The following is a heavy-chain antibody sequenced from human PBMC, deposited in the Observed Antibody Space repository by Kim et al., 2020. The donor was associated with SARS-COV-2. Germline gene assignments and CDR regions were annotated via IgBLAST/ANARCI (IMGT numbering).Heavy chain of an antibody. V-gene: IGHV3-72*01. J-gene: IGHJ3*02. Sequence: ASVKGRFTISRDDSKNSLYLQRNRLKTEHTAVYYCARGPEAPLRNDGFDIWGQGTMVTVSS. CDR3: ARGPEAPLRNDGFDI.